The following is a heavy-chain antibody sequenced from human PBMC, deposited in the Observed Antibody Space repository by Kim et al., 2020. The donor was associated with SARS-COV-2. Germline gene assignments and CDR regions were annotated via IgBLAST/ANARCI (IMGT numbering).Heavy chain of an antibody. CDR3: AKPGPPPHYYGSGSVLYYYYGMDV. D-gene: IGHD3-10*01. J-gene: IGHJ6*02. CDR2: ISGSGGST. Sequence: GGSLRLSCAASGFTFSSYAMSWVRQAPGKGLEWVSVISGSGGSTHYADSVKGRFTISRDNSKNTLYLQMNSLRAEDTAVYYCAKPGPPPHYYGSGSVLYYYYGMDVWGQGTTVTVSS. V-gene: IGHV3-23*01. CDR1: GFTFSSYA.